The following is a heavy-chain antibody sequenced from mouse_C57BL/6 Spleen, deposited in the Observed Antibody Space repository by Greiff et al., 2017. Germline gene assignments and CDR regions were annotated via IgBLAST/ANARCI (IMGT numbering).Heavy chain of an antibody. J-gene: IGHJ3*01. CDR2: INPSNGGT. CDR1: GYTFTSYW. D-gene: IGHD1-1*01. CDR3: ARATVVAKGFAY. Sequence: QVQLKQPGTELVKPGASVKLSCKASGYTFTSYWMHWVKQRPGQGLEWIGNINPSNGGTNYNEKFKSKATLTVDKSSSTAYMQLSSLTSEDSAVYYCARATVVAKGFAYWGQGTLVTVSA. V-gene: IGHV1-53*01.